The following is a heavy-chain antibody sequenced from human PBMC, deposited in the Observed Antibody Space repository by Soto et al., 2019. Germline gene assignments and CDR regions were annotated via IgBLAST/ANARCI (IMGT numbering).Heavy chain of an antibody. V-gene: IGHV3-30-3*01. J-gene: IGHJ4*02. Sequence: QVQLVESGGGVVQPGRSLRLSCAASGFTFSSYAMHWVRQAPGKGLEWVAVISYDGSNKYYADSVKGRFTISRDNSKNTLYLQMNSLRAEDTAVYYCERGNYGDRLLYFDYWGQGTLVTVSS. CDR2: ISYDGSNK. D-gene: IGHD4-17*01. CDR1: GFTFSSYA. CDR3: ERGNYGDRLLYFDY.